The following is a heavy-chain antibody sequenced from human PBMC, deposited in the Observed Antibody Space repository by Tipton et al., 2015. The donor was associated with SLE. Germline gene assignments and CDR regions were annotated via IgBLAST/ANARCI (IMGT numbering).Heavy chain of an antibody. V-gene: IGHV4-31*03. CDR2: IYYSGST. J-gene: IGHJ6*02. Sequence: TLSLTCTVSSDSFGTVGYYWSWIRQHPAKGLEWIGHIYYSGSTYYNPSLGGRVSISQDTSKSQFSLKLTSVTAADAAVYYCAREGDGGANYFFYGVNLWGQGTTVTVSS. CDR1: SDSFGTVGYY. CDR3: AREGDGGANYFFYGVNL. D-gene: IGHD5-24*01.